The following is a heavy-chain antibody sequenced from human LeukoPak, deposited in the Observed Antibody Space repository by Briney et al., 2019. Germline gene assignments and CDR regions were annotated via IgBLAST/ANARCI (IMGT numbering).Heavy chain of an antibody. J-gene: IGHJ5*02. Sequence: SETLSLTCSVSGGSIRGYYRNWIRQPPGKGLEWIGYIYYSGTTNYEPSLKSRVSISVDTAKNQFSLKLSSVTAADTAVYFCARTNYYGSGFDPWGQGTLVTVSS. V-gene: IGHV4-59*01. CDR1: GGSIRGYY. CDR3: ARTNYYGSGFDP. CDR2: IYYSGTT. D-gene: IGHD3-10*01.